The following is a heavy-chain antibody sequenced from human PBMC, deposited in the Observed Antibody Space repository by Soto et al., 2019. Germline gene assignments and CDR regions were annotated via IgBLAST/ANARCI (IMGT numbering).Heavy chain of an antibody. D-gene: IGHD2-21*02. V-gene: IGHV1-2*02. Sequence: QVQPVQPGTEVKKAGASVKVTCKASGYTFTGYYIHWLRQAPGQGLEWLGWLNPKSGDTKYAQKFQGRVTMTNDTSISTAYMELSRLGSDDTAVYYCARGDFDTTANFYAGWFDPWGQGTLVTVSS. CDR3: ARGDFDTTANFYAGWFDP. J-gene: IGHJ5*02. CDR1: GYTFTGYY. CDR2: LNPKSGDT.